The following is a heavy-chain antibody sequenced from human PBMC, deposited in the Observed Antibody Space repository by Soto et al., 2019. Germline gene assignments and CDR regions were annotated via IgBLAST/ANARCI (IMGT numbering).Heavy chain of an antibody. J-gene: IGHJ4*02. Sequence: PSQTLSLTCAMSGDSVSSNSATWNWIRQSPSRVLEWLGRTYYRSKWYYDYAVSVKSRVSIDPDTAKNQLSLQLKSVTPEDTAVYYCARALSGSYYIFDYWGQGTSVTVSS. CDR2: TYYRSKWYY. V-gene: IGHV6-1*01. CDR3: ARALSGSYYIFDY. CDR1: GDSVSSNSAT. D-gene: IGHD3-10*01.